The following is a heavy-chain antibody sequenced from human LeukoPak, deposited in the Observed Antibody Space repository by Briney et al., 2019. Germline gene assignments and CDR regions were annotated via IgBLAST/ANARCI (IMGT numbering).Heavy chain of an antibody. V-gene: IGHV3-30-3*01. CDR3: ARSGKADENWIFDY. D-gene: IGHD2-2*03. CDR2: ISYDGSNK. Sequence: PGGSLRLSCAASGFTFSSYAMHWVRQAPGKGLEWVAVISYDGSNKYYADSVKGRFTISRDNSKNTLYLQMNSLRAEDTAVYYCARSGKADENWIFDYWGQGTLVTVSS. J-gene: IGHJ4*02. CDR1: GFTFSSYA.